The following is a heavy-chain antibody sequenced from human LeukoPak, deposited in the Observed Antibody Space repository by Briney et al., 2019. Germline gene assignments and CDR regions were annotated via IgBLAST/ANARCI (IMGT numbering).Heavy chain of an antibody. CDR3: ARDREGSSSWDY. CDR2: ISGSGGST. D-gene: IGHD6-13*01. V-gene: IGHV3-23*01. Sequence: GGSLRLSCAASGFTFSSDAMSWVRQAPGKGLEWVSAISGSGGSTYYADSVKGRFTISRDNSKNTLYLQMNSLRVEDTGVYYCARDREGSSSWDYWGQGTLVTVSS. CDR1: GFTFSSDA. J-gene: IGHJ4*02.